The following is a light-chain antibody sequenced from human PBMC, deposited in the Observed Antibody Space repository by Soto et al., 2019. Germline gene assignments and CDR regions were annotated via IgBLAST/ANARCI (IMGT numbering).Light chain of an antibody. CDR2: SNN. V-gene: IGLV1-44*01. J-gene: IGLJ1*01. CDR1: TSNLGRNV. CDR3: AAWDDSLDGYV. Sequence: QLVLTQTPSASGTPGHRVTISCSGSTSNLGRNVVNWYQQLPGKAPKLVIHSNNQRPSGVLDRFSGSKSGTSASLAINGLQSEDEADYFCAAWDDSLDGYVFGTGTKVTVL.